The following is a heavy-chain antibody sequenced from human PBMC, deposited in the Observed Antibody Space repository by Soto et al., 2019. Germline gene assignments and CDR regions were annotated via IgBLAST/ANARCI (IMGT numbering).Heavy chain of an antibody. CDR2: MNVGTGGT. CDR3: ARDENFALRGYSFGFDF. Sequence: GASVKVSCQASGYRFTTHYIHWVRQAPGQGLEWMGRMNVGTGGTTYAHKFQGRDTMTRDTSIRTAYLEVSSVKSDDTAMYYCARDENFALRGYSFGFDFWGQGXLVTVYS. V-gene: IGHV1-2*06. J-gene: IGHJ4*02. D-gene: IGHD5-18*01. CDR1: GYRFTTHY.